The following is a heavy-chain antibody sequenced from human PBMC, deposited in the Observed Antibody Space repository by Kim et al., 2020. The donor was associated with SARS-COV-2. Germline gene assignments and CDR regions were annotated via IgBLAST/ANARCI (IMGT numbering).Heavy chain of an antibody. CDR2: SSGDTI. V-gene: IGHV3-11*04. J-gene: IGHJ3*01. Sequence: SSGDTIYYADSVKGRFTISRDSAENSMYLQMNSLRAEDTAVYYCARAFDVWGQGTMVTVSS. CDR3: ARAFDV.